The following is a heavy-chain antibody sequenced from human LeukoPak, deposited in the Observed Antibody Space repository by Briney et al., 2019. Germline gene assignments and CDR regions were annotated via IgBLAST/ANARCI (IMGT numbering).Heavy chain of an antibody. CDR2: ISYDGSIK. CDR1: GFTFSSYA. Sequence: GGSLRLSCAASGFTFSSYAMHWVRQAPGKGLEWVALISYDGSIKYYADSVKGRFTISRDNSKNTLYLQMNRLRAEDTAVYYCAREPAAAYDLWGQGTLVTVSS. D-gene: IGHD6-13*01. CDR3: AREPAAAYDL. J-gene: IGHJ4*02. V-gene: IGHV3-30*04.